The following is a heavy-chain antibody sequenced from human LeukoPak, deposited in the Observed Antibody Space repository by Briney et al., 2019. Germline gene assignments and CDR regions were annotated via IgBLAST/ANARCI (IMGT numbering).Heavy chain of an antibody. Sequence: SQTLSFTCTASGGSISSGGYYWSWIRQHPGKGLEWIGYIYYSGSTYYNPSLKSRVTISVDTSKNQFSLKLSSVTAADTAVYYCARDLLCSSSSCYYFDYWGQGALVTVSS. V-gene: IGHV4-31*03. J-gene: IGHJ4*02. CDR1: GGSISSGGYY. CDR3: ARDLLCSSSSCYYFDY. CDR2: IYYSGST. D-gene: IGHD2-15*01.